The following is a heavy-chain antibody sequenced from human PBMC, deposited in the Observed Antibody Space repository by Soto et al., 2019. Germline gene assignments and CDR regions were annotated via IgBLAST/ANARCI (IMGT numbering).Heavy chain of an antibody. Sequence: EVQLVESGGGLVQPGGSLRLCCAASGFTFSNNWMHWVRQAPGKGLVWVSRINSDGSSTNYYADSVKGRFTVSRDNAKNTLYLQMNSLRAEDTAVYYCVRGGYCSGGTCYANYYMDVWGKGTTVTVSS. CDR2: INSDGSST. CDR1: GFTFSNNW. J-gene: IGHJ6*03. D-gene: IGHD2-15*01. CDR3: VRGGYCSGGTCYANYYMDV. V-gene: IGHV3-74*01.